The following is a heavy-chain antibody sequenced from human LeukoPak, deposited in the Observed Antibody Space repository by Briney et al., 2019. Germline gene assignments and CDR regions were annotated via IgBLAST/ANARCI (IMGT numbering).Heavy chain of an antibody. J-gene: IGHJ3*02. Sequence: PGGSLRLSCAASGFTFSSYSMNWVRQAPGKGLEWVSSISSSSSYIYYADSVKGRFTISRDNAKNSLYLQMNSLRAEDTAVYYCARDKSPGGAFDIWGQGTMVTVSS. CDR1: GFTFSSYS. CDR2: ISSSSSYI. V-gene: IGHV3-21*01. D-gene: IGHD3-10*01. CDR3: ARDKSPGGAFDI.